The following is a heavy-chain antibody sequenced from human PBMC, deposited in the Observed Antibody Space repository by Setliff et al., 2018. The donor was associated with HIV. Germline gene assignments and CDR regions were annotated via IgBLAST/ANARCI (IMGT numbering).Heavy chain of an antibody. CDR1: GGSVGTGNYY. Sequence: PSETLSLTCTVSGGSVGTGNYYWNWIRLPPGKGLEWIGYIFYSGSTNYNPSLKSRVTMSVDTSKNQFSLKLTSVTASDTAVYYCARAAAGNTGPFDLWGQGSPVTVSS. D-gene: IGHD4-17*01. J-gene: IGHJ4*02. CDR2: IFYSGST. CDR3: ARAAAGNTGPFDL. V-gene: IGHV4-61*01.